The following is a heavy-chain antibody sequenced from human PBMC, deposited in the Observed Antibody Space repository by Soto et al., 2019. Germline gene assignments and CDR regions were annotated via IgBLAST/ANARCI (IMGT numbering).Heavy chain of an antibody. Sequence: GGSLRLSCAASGFTFSSYGMHWVRQAPGKGLEWVAVISYDGSNKYYADSVKGRFTISRDNSKNTLYLQMNSLRAEDTAVYYCAKDLKSRTRSYPVSDWFDPWGQGTLVTVSS. CDR3: AKDLKSRTRSYPVSDWFDP. CDR1: GFTFSSYG. CDR2: ISYDGSNK. D-gene: IGHD1-26*01. V-gene: IGHV3-30*18. J-gene: IGHJ5*02.